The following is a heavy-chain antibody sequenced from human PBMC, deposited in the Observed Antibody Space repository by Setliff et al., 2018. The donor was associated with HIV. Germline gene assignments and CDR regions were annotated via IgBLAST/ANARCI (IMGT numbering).Heavy chain of an antibody. V-gene: IGHV4-39*01. D-gene: IGHD6-13*01. CDR1: GGSIRSSSYY. J-gene: IGHJ6*03. CDR2: IYYSGST. CDR3: ARHRDPPGTSWIYYYYYMDL. Sequence: LSLTCTVSGGSIRSSSYYWGWIRQPPGKGLEWIGSIYYSGSTYYNPSLKSRVTISVDTSKNQFYLTLSSVTAADTGVYYCARHRDPPGTSWIYYYYYMDLWGEGTTVTVSS.